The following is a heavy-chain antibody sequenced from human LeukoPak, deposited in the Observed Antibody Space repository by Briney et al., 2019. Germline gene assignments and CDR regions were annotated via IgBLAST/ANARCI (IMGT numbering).Heavy chain of an antibody. V-gene: IGHV3-23*01. D-gene: IGHD3-22*01. CDR1: GFTFSSYA. CDR3: PKDRHYYDSSGYYYWNFDL. Sequence: GSLGLSCAASGFTFSSYAMSWVRQAPGKGLEWVSAIWGSGGSTYYADSVKGRFTISRDNSKNTLYLQMNSLRAEETAVYYCPKDRHYYDSSGYYYWNFDLWGRGTLVTVSS. J-gene: IGHJ2*01. CDR2: IWGSGGST.